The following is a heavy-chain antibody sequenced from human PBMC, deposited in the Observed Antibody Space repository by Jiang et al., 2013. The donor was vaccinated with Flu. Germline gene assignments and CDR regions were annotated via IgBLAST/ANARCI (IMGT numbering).Heavy chain of an antibody. V-gene: IGHV4-59*08. J-gene: IGHJ6*02. CDR2: IYYSGST. CDR3: ARRLSSNYGMDV. CDR1: GGSISSYY. Sequence: KPSETLSLTCTVSGGSISSYYWSWIRQPPGKGLEWIGYIYYSGSTNYNPSLKSRVTISVDTSKNQLSLKLSSVTAADTAVYYCARRLSSNYGMDVWGQGTTVTVSS. D-gene: IGHD6-19*01.